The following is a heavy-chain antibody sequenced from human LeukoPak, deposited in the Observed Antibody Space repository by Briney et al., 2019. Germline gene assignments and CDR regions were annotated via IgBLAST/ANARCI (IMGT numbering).Heavy chain of an antibody. Sequence: GGSLRLSCAASGFTVSSNYMSWVRQAPGKGLEWVSVIYSGGSTYYADSVKGRFTISRHNSKNTLYLQMNSLRAEDTAVYYCARAHYDILTGYYKGPYYFDYWGQGTLVTVSS. CDR3: ARAHYDILTGYYKGPYYFDY. CDR2: IYSGGST. J-gene: IGHJ4*02. D-gene: IGHD3-9*01. V-gene: IGHV3-53*04. CDR1: GFTVSSNY.